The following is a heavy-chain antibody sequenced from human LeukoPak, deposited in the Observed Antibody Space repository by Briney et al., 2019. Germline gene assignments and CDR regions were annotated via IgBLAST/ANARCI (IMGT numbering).Heavy chain of an antibody. Sequence: GGSLRLSCVGSGFTFSSNSMNWVRQAPGKGLEWVSYISSSSRTIYYADSVKGRFTISRDNAKNSLYLQMNSLRAEDTAVYYCARGPYYDSSGYVVYWGQGTLVTVSS. D-gene: IGHD3-22*01. J-gene: IGHJ4*02. CDR3: ARGPYYDSSGYVVY. V-gene: IGHV3-48*01. CDR1: GFTFSSNS. CDR2: ISSSSRTI.